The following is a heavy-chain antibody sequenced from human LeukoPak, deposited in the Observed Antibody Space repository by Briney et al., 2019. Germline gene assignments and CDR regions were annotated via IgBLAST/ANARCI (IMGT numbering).Heavy chain of an antibody. Sequence: SETLSLTCTVSGGSISSSSYYWGWIRQPPGKGLEWIGSIYYSGSTYYNPSLKSRVTISVDTSKNQFSLKLSSVTAADTAVYYCARNLIVGATPDYFDYWGQGTLATVSS. CDR1: GGSISSSSYY. V-gene: IGHV4-39*01. D-gene: IGHD1-26*01. J-gene: IGHJ4*02. CDR3: ARNLIVGATPDYFDY. CDR2: IYYSGST.